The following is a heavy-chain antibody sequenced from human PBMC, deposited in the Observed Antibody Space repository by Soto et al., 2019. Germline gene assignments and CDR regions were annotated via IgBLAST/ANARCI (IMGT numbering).Heavy chain of an antibody. D-gene: IGHD3-9*01. V-gene: IGHV4-30-2*01. Sequence: SDTLSLTCTVSGGSFNSAALCWPGVRQAAGEGLACIGYSYHSGSSYYNPSLQSRVTISVDRSKAQFYLTLTSLTAAGTAVYFCASARYSDWCFDLWGQGTPVTVSS. CDR3: ASARYSDWCFDL. J-gene: IGHJ4*02. CDR2: SYHSGSS. CDR1: GGSFNSAALC.